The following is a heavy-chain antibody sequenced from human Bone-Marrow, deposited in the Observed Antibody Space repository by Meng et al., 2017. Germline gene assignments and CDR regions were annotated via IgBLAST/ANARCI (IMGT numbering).Heavy chain of an antibody. Sequence: QGQLVESGGGVVQPGRSLGLSLAASGFTFSSYAMHWVRQAPGKGLEWVAVISYDGSNKYYADSVKGRFTISRDNSKNTLYLQMNSLRAEDTAVYYCARFALLDYWGQGTLVTVSS. V-gene: IGHV3-30*01. CDR2: ISYDGSNK. CDR1: GFTFSSYA. J-gene: IGHJ4*02. D-gene: IGHD3-10*01. CDR3: ARFALLDY.